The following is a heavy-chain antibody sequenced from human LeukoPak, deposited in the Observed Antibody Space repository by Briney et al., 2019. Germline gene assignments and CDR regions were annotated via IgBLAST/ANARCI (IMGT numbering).Heavy chain of an antibody. CDR2: IYYSGST. D-gene: IGHD3-22*01. V-gene: IGHV4-39*07. J-gene: IGHJ6*03. CDR1: GGSISSYY. CDR3: ARDPEAPYYYDSSGYRIGHYCYYYYMDV. Sequence: SETLSLTCTVSGGSISSYYWSWIRQPPGKGMEWIGSIYYSGSTYYNPSLKSRVTISVDTSKNQFSLKLSSVTAADTAVYYCARDPEAPYYYDSSGYRIGHYCYYYYMDVWGKGTTVTVSS.